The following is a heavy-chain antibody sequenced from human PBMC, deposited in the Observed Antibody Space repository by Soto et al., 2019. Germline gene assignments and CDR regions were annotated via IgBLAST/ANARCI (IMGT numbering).Heavy chain of an antibody. Sequence: QVQLVQSGAEEKKPGASVKVSCKASGYTFTSYAMHWVRQAPGQRLEWMGWINAGNGNTKYSQKFQGRVTITSDTSASTAYMELSSLRSEDTAVYYCAREGYSYEGMDVWGQGTTVTVSS. D-gene: IGHD5-18*01. CDR1: GYTFTSYA. J-gene: IGHJ6*02. V-gene: IGHV1-3*05. CDR2: INAGNGNT. CDR3: AREGYSYEGMDV.